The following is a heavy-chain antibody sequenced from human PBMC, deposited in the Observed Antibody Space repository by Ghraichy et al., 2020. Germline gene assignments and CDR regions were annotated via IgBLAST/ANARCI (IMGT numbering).Heavy chain of an antibody. CDR1: GYSISSGYY. V-gene: IGHV4-38-2*02. D-gene: IGHD5-18*01. Sequence: SETLSLTCAVSGYSISSGYYWGWIRQPPGKGLEWIGSIYHSGSTYYNPSLKSRVTISVDTSKNQFSLKLSSVTAADTAVYYCARDGGSSGYSYGFLYYWGQGTLVTVSS. CDR3: ARDGGSSGYSYGFLYY. CDR2: IYHSGST. J-gene: IGHJ4*02.